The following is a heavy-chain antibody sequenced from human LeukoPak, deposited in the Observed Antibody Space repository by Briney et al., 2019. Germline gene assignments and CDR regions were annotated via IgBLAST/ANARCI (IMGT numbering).Heavy chain of an antibody. CDR2: IKQDGSEK. D-gene: IGHD5-18*01. CDR1: GFTFSSYW. V-gene: IGHV3-7*01. J-gene: IGHJ1*01. Sequence: GGSLRLSCAASGFTFSSYWMSWVRQAPGKGLEWVANIKQDGSEKYYVDSVKGRFTISRDNAKNSLYLQMNSLRAEDTAVYYWAREGLGYSYVYGGDFQHWGQGTLVTVS. CDR3: AREGLGYSYVYGGDFQH.